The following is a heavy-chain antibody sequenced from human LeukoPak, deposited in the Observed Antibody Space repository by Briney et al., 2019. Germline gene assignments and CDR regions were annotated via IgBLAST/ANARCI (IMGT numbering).Heavy chain of an antibody. CDR2: MNPNSGNT. D-gene: IGHD3-22*01. V-gene: IGHV1-8*01. CDR1: GYTFTSYD. CDR3: ARAGWYYYDSSGYTKSGMDV. J-gene: IGHJ6*02. Sequence: GASVKVSCKASGYTFTSYDINWVRQATGQGLVWMGWMNPNSGNTGYAQKFQGRVTMTRNTSISTAYMELSSLRSEDTAVYYCARAGWYYYDSSGYTKSGMDVWGQGTTVTVSS.